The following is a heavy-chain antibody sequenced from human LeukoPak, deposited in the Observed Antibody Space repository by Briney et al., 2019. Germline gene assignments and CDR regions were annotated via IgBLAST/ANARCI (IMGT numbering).Heavy chain of an antibody. Sequence: SETLSLTCAVSGASVSSSHWWSWVRQHPGKGLEWIGYIYYSGSTYYNPSLKSRVTISVDTSKNQFSLKLSSVTAADTAVYYCARESRRGDYYDSSGYTVRPYYFDYWGQGTLVTVSS. V-gene: IGHV4-31*11. CDR2: IYYSGST. J-gene: IGHJ4*02. CDR1: GASVSSSHW. CDR3: ARESRRGDYYDSSGYTVRPYYFDY. D-gene: IGHD3-22*01.